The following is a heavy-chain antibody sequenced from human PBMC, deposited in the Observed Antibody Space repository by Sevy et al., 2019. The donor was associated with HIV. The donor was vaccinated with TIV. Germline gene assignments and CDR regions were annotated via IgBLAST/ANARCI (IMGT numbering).Heavy chain of an antibody. CDR3: ARHRGDYALYYFDY. V-gene: IGHV4-39*01. Sequence: SETLSLTCTVSGGSISSSSYYWGWIRQPPAKGLEWIGSIYYSGSTYYNPSLKSRVTISVDTSKNQFSLKLSSVTAADTAVYYCARHRGDYALYYFDYWGQGTLVTVSS. D-gene: IGHD4-17*01. CDR1: GGSISSSSYY. J-gene: IGHJ4*02. CDR2: IYYSGST.